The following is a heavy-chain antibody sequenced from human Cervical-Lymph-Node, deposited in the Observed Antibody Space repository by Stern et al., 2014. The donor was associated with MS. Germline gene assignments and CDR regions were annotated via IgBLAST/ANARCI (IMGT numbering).Heavy chain of an antibody. CDR3: ARDCRLRYFDY. J-gene: IGHJ4*02. CDR2: INAGNGNT. Sequence: VQLVESGAEVKKPGASVTVSCKASGYTFTNYTMHWVRQAPGQRLEWMGWINAGNGNTKYSQKFQGRVTITRDTSASIAYMDLSSLRSEDTAVYYCARDCRLRYFDYWGQGTLVTVSS. V-gene: IGHV1-3*01. CDR1: GYTFTNYT.